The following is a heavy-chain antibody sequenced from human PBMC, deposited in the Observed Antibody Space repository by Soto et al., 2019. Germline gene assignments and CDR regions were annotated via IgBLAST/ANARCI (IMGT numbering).Heavy chain of an antibody. J-gene: IGHJ6*02. D-gene: IGHD1-7*01. Sequence: QVLLEQSGAEVKKPGSSVRISCKASGGTFNNYAISWVRQAPGQGLEWVGGIIPIFGSGKYAQIFQDRVTITTDEVQTTAYMEMNRLTSGDTAIAFCASGTSSSSSYYSSALDVWGQGTTVTVSS. CDR2: IIPIFGSG. CDR3: ASGTSSSSSYYSSALDV. V-gene: IGHV1-69*05. CDR1: GGTFNNYA.